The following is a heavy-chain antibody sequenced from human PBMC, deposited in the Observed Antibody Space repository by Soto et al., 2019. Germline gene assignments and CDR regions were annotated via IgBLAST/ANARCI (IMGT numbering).Heavy chain of an antibody. V-gene: IGHV2-5*02. D-gene: IGHD3-10*01. CDR1: GFSLTTSKVG. Sequence: SGPTLVNPTQTLTLTCTFSGFSLTTSKVGVGWIRQPPGKALEWLALIYWDDDKHYSPSLESRLTITKDTSKNQVLLTMTNMDPVDTATYYCAHVYYFASRYNWFDPWGQGTLVTVSS. J-gene: IGHJ5*02. CDR2: IYWDDDK. CDR3: AHVYYFASRYNWFDP.